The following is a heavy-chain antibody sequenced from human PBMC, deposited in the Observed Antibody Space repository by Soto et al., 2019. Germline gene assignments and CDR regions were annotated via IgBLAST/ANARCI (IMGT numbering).Heavy chain of an antibody. CDR3: ASESCSGGSCYPDY. CDR1: GYTFTSYG. D-gene: IGHD2-15*01. CDR2: ISAYNGNT. V-gene: IGHV1-18*01. Sequence: GASVKVSCKASGYTFTSYGISWVRQAPGQGLEWMGWISAYNGNTNYAQKLQGRVTMTTDTSTSTAYMELRSLRSDDTAVYYCASESCSGGSCYPDYWGQGTLVTVSS. J-gene: IGHJ4*02.